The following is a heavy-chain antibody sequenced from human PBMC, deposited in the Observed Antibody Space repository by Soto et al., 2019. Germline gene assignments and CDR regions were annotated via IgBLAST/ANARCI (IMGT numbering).Heavy chain of an antibody. CDR2: IYYSGST. J-gene: IGHJ5*02. CDR3: ARLGLIYGDYWFDP. V-gene: IGHV4-39*01. Sequence: SETLSLTCTVSGGSISSSSYYWGWIRQPPGKGLEWIGSIYYSGSTYYNPSLKSRVTISVDTSKNQFSLKLSSVTAAATAVYYCARLGLIYGDYWFDPWGQGTLVTVSS. D-gene: IGHD4-17*01. CDR1: GGSISSSSYY.